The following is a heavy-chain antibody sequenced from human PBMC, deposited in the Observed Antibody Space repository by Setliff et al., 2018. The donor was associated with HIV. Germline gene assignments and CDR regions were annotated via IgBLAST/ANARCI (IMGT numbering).Heavy chain of an antibody. Sequence: GGSLRLSCAASGFTFSNYAMSWVRQAPGKGLEWVSAIVGGASSTVYADSVKGRFTISRDNSKNTLYLQMNSLRPEDTAIYYCAKLAPSYSSGKDDFWGQGTLVTVSS. J-gene: IGHJ4*02. CDR2: IVGGASST. CDR3: AKLAPSYSSGKDDF. CDR1: GFTFSNYA. D-gene: IGHD6-19*01. V-gene: IGHV3-23*01.